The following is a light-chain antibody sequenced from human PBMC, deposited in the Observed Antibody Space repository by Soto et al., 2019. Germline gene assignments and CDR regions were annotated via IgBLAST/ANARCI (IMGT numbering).Light chain of an antibody. CDR3: MQGPHWPIT. CDR1: QSLVHSDGIAY. J-gene: IGKJ5*01. Sequence: DVVMTQSPLSLPVTLGQPASISCRSNQSLVHSDGIAYFSWFQQRPGRSPRRLIYKVSNRDSGVPARFSGSGSGTDFALKISRVAAADVGVYYCMQGPHWPITFGQGTRLEIK. CDR2: KVS. V-gene: IGKV2-30*02.